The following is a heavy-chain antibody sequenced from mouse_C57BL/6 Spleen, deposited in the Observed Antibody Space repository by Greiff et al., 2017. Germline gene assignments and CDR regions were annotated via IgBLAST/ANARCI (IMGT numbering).Heavy chain of an antibody. Sequence: QVQLQQSGAELVMPGASVKLSCKASGYTFTSYWMHWVKQRPGQGLEWIGEIDPSDSYTNYNQKFKGKSTLTVDKSSSTAYMQLSSLTSEDSAVYYCARDYGSSYWYFDVWGTGTTVTVSS. V-gene: IGHV1-69*01. CDR2: IDPSDSYT. D-gene: IGHD1-1*01. J-gene: IGHJ1*03. CDR3: ARDYGSSYWYFDV. CDR1: GYTFTSYW.